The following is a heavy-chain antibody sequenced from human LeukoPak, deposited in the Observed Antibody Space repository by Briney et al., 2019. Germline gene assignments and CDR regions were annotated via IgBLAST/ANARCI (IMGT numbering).Heavy chain of an antibody. CDR3: AKGKSGGVNYGMDV. CDR2: ISGSGGST. J-gene: IGHJ6*02. D-gene: IGHD2-8*02. Sequence: AGSLRLSCAASGFTFSSYAMSWVRQAPGKGLEWVSVISGSGGSTYYADSVKGRFTISRDNSKNTLYLQMNSLRAEDTAVYYCAKGKSGGVNYGMDVWGQGTTVTVSS. V-gene: IGHV3-23*01. CDR1: GFTFSSYA.